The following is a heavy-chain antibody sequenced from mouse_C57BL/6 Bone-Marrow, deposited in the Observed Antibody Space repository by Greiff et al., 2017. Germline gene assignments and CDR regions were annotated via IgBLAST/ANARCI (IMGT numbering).Heavy chain of an antibody. Sequence: EVQRVESGAELVRPGASVKLSCTASGFNFKDDYMHWVKQRPEQGLEWIGWIDPENGDTEYASKFQGKATITADTSSNTAYLPLSSLTSEDTAVYYCTTGGSPFAYWGQGTLVTVSA. J-gene: IGHJ3*01. V-gene: IGHV14-4*01. CDR3: TTGGSPFAY. CDR1: GFNFKDDY. CDR2: IDPENGDT. D-gene: IGHD1-1*01.